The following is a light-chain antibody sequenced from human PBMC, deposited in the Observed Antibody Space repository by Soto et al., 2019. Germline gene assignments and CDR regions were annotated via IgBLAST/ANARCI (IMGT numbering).Light chain of an antibody. Sequence: EIVLTQSPGTLSLSPGERATLSCRASQSVRRSYLAWYQQKPGQAPRLLIYDASSRATGIPDRFSGSGSGTDFTLTISRLEPEDFAVYYCQQYDSAPDTFGQGTKLEIK. CDR3: QQYDSAPDT. J-gene: IGKJ2*01. CDR2: DAS. V-gene: IGKV3-20*01. CDR1: QSVRRSY.